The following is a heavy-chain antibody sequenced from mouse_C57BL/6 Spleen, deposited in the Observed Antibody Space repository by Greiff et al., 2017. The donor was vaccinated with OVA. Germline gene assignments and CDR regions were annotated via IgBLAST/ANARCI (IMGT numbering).Heavy chain of an antibody. CDR1: GYTFTDYY. V-gene: IGHV1-26*01. CDR2: INPNNGGT. J-gene: IGHJ2*01. D-gene: IGHD3-2*02. CDR3: ARQLRLEYYFDY. Sequence: EVQLQQSGPELVKPGASVKISCKASGYTFTDYYMNWVKQSHGKSLEWIGDINPNNGGTSYNQKFKGKATLTVDKSSSTAYMELRSLTSEDSAVYYCARQLRLEYYFDYGGQGTTLTVSS.